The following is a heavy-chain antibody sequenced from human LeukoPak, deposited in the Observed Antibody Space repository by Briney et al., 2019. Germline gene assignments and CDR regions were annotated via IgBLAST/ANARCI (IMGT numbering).Heavy chain of an antibody. V-gene: IGHV3-30*02. Sequence: GGSLRLSCAASGFTFSSYGMHWVRQAPGKGLEWVAFIRYDGSNKYYADSVKGRFTISRDNSKSTLYLQMNSLRVEDTAVYYCAKGSKAVLFTRDHYMDVWGKGTTVTISS. CDR1: GFTFSSYG. D-gene: IGHD2/OR15-2a*01. J-gene: IGHJ6*03. CDR2: IRYDGSNK. CDR3: AKGSKAVLFTRDHYMDV.